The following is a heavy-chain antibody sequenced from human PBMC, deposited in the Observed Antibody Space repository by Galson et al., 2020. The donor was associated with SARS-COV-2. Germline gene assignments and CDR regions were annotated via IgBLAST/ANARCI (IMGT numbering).Heavy chain of an antibody. V-gene: IGHV1-18*01. Sequence: ASVKVSCKASGYTFTGYGISWVRQAPGQGLEWMGWISPYNGNTNQAQKLQGRVTMTTDTSTSTAYMELRSLRSDDTAVYYCARAPGYYDRSGYYVQYVDHWGQGTRVTVSS. J-gene: IGHJ4*02. D-gene: IGHD3-22*01. CDR3: ARAPGYYDRSGYYVQYVDH. CDR1: GYTFTGYG. CDR2: ISPYNGNT.